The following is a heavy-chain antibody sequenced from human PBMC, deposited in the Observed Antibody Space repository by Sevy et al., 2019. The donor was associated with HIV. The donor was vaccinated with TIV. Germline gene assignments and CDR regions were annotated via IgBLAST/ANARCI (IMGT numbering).Heavy chain of an antibody. D-gene: IGHD2-8*01. V-gene: IGHV4-61*09. J-gene: IGHJ4*02. Sequence: SETLSLTCTVSGGSISSGSHYWSWIRQPAGKELEWIGDIYTTGSTNYNPSLKSRVTISVDTSKNQFSLKLSSVTAADTAVYYCARKNGLYYFDYWGQGTLVTVSS. CDR1: GGSISSGSHY. CDR3: ARKNGLYYFDY. CDR2: IYTTGST.